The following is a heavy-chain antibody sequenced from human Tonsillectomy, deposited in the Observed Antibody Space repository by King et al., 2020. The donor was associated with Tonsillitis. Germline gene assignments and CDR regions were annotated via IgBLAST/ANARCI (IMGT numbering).Heavy chain of an antibody. CDR1: GFTFSSYA. J-gene: IGHJ4*02. Sequence: QLVQSWGGLVQPGGSPRLSCSASGFTFSSYAISWVRQPPGKGLEWVSAIRGSGGSTYPADSVKGRFTISRDNSKNTLDLQMNSLRAEDTAVYYCAKDRITYSNPYYFDYWGQGTLVTVSS. CDR2: IRGSGGST. V-gene: IGHV3-23*04. D-gene: IGHD4-11*01. CDR3: AKDRITYSNPYYFDY.